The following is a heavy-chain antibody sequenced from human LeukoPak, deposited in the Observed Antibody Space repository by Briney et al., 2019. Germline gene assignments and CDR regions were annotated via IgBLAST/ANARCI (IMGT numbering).Heavy chain of an antibody. Sequence: SETLSLTCTVSGYSISSGYYWGWIRQPPGKGLEWIGSIYHSGSTYYNPSLKSRVTISVDTSKNQFSLKLSSVTAADTAVYYCARDPKIDSSGFDYWGQGTLGTVSS. J-gene: IGHJ4*02. CDR1: GYSISSGYY. V-gene: IGHV4-38-2*02. CDR3: ARDPKIDSSGFDY. CDR2: IYHSGST. D-gene: IGHD3-22*01.